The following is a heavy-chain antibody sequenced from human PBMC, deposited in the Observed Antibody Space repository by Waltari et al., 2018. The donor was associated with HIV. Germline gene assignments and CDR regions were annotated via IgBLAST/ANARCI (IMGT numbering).Heavy chain of an antibody. V-gene: IGHV3-53*01. CDR2: IYINSEI. CDR3: ARMHRYYGSEQSRYFYFGMDV. J-gene: IGHJ6*02. CDR1: GSHVCDNY. D-gene: IGHD3-10*01. Sequence: EVQLVESGGHLNQAGGSLRLPCAVSGSHVCDNYMSWVRRAPGKGLEWFSVIYINSEIYYTESVKGRFTIFRDNSKNTLYLQMNSLRAEDTAVYYCARMHRYYGSEQSRYFYFGMDVWGQGTTVTVYS.